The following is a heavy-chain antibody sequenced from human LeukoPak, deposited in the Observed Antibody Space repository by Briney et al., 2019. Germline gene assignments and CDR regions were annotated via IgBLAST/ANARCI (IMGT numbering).Heavy chain of an antibody. D-gene: IGHD4-17*01. J-gene: IGHJ4*02. CDR3: ARVPSDGDHYDY. Sequence: ASVKVSCKASGYTFTGYYIHWVRQAPGQGLEWTGWINPNRGGTNYAQKFQGRVTMTRDTSINTVYMELSRLRSDDTAVYYCARVPSDGDHYDYWGQGTLVTVSS. CDR1: GYTFTGYY. CDR2: INPNRGGT. V-gene: IGHV1-2*02.